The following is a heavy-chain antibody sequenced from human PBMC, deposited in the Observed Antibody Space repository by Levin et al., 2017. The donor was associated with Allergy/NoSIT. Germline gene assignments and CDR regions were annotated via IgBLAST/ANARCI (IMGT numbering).Heavy chain of an antibody. CDR1: GFTFSSYG. J-gene: IGHJ6*03. CDR2: IWDDGYKK. CDR3: ARLLRCYYYYCMDV. V-gene: IGHV3-33*02. D-gene: IGHD5-12*01. Sequence: GGSLRLSCAASGFTFSSYGMHWVRQAPGKGLEWVAVIWDDGYKKYYADSVKGRFTISRDNSTNTLFLQMISLRAAATAVYYCARLLRCYYYYCMDVWGKGTTVTVSS.